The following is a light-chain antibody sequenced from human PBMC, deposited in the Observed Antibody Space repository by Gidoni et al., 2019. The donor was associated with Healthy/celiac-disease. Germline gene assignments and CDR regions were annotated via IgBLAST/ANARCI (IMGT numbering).Light chain of an antibody. CDR2: WAS. CDR3: QQYYSTPWT. Sequence: EIVMTQSPDSLAVSLGERATINCKSSQSVLYSSNNKNYLAWYQQKPGQPPKLLIYWASTRESGVPDRFSGSGSGTDFTLTISSLQAEDVAVYYCQQYYSTPWTFGQXTKVEIK. J-gene: IGKJ1*01. CDR1: QSVLYSSNNKNY. V-gene: IGKV4-1*01.